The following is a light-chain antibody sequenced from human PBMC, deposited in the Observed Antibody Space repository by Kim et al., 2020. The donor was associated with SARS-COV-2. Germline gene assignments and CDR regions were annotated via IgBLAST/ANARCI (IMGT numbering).Light chain of an antibody. CDR3: AAWDDSLNGPV. J-gene: IGLJ3*02. Sequence: GQRVTIPCSGSRPNIGNNAVNWYQQLPGTAPKLLMYDNNQRPSGVPDRFSGSTSGTSASLAISGLQSEDEADYYCAAWDDSLNGPVFGGGTQLTVL. CDR1: RPNIGNNA. V-gene: IGLV1-44*01. CDR2: DNN.